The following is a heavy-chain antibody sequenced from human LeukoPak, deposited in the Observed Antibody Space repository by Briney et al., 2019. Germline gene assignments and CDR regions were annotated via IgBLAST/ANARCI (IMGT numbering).Heavy chain of an antibody. Sequence: GGSLRLSCAASGFTFSSYWMSWVRQAPGKGLEWVANIKQDGSEKYYVDSVKGRFTISRDNAKNSLYLQMNSLRAEDTAVYYCARVAAAGTFYYYYMDVWGKGTTVTVSS. CDR3: ARVAAAGTFYYYYMDV. J-gene: IGHJ6*03. V-gene: IGHV3-7*01. CDR1: GFTFSSYW. D-gene: IGHD6-13*01. CDR2: IKQDGSEK.